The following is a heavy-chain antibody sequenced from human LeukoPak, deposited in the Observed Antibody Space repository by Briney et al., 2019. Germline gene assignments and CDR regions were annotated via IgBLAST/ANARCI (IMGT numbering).Heavy chain of an antibody. V-gene: IGHV1-69*13. CDR1: GCTLSSYA. J-gene: IGHJ3*02. D-gene: IGHD3-22*01. CDR2: IIPIFGTA. CDR3: ASRSPYYDSSGFHAFDI. Sequence: SVKVSCKASGCTLSSYAISWVRQAPGQGLEWTGGIIPIFGTANYAQKFQGRVTITADESTSTAYMELSSLRSEDTAVYYCASRSPYYDSSGFHAFDIWGQGTMVTVSS.